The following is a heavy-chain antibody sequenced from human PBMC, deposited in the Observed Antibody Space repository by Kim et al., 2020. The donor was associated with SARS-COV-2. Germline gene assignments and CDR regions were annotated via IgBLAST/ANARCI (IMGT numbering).Heavy chain of an antibody. V-gene: IGHV1-8*01. J-gene: IGHJ6*03. CDR2: MNPNSGNT. CDR3: ARTPYVLTAGIFIPYYYYYMDF. D-gene: IGHD3-3*02. Sequence: ASVKVSCKASGYTFTSYDINWVRQATGQGLEWMGWMNPNSGNTGYEQKFQGRVPMTRNTSISTAYMELSSLRSEDTAVYYCARTPYVLTAGIFIPYYYYYMDFWGKGTTVTISS. CDR1: GYTFTSYD.